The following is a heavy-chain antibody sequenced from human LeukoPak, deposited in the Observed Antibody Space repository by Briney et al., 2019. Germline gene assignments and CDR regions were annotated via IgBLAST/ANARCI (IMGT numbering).Heavy chain of an antibody. D-gene: IGHD1-26*01. J-gene: IGHJ4*02. Sequence: GGSLRLSCAASGFTFDDYAMHWVRHAPGKGLEWVSGISWNSGSIDYADPVKGRFTISRDNAKNSLYLQMNSLRAEDMALYYCTKGSSGSYKSEFDYWGQGTLVTVSS. V-gene: IGHV3-9*03. CDR1: GFTFDDYA. CDR3: TKGSSGSYKSEFDY. CDR2: ISWNSGSI.